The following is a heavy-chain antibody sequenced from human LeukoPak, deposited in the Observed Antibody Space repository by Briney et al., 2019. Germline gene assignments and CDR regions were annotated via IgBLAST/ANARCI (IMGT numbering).Heavy chain of an antibody. D-gene: IGHD3-10*01. CDR2: IYTSGST. CDR3: ARRPYYGSGRNYYYGMDV. Sequence: PSETLSLTCTVSGVSISSYYWSWIRQPAGKGLEWIGRIYTSGSTNYNPSLKSRVTISVDTSKNQFSLKLSSVTAADTAVYYCARRPYYGSGRNYYYGMDVWGQGTTVTVSS. CDR1: GVSISSYY. J-gene: IGHJ6*02. V-gene: IGHV4-4*07.